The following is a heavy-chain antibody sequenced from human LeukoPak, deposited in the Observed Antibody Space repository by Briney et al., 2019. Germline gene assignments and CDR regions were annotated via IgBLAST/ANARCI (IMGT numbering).Heavy chain of an antibody. D-gene: IGHD3-22*01. Sequence: GGSLRLSCAASGSTFSSYGMHWVRQAPGKGLEWVAFIRYDGSNKYYADSVKGRFTISRDNSKNTLYLQMNSLRAEDTAVYYCAKDPTGYYYDSSGYLLPDYWGQGTLVTVSS. CDR1: GSTFSSYG. CDR2: IRYDGSNK. V-gene: IGHV3-30*02. J-gene: IGHJ4*02. CDR3: AKDPTGYYYDSSGYLLPDY.